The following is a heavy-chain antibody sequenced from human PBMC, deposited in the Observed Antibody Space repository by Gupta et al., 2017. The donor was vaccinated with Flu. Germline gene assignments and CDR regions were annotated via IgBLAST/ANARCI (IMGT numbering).Heavy chain of an antibody. D-gene: IGHD3-3*01. Sequence: WVRRAPWGWLTWVAAITSSGFNTYYADSVTGRFTISRDNSKDTLYLQMDSLSAEDTAIYFCAKYDSSALIDYWGQGTLLTVSS. CDR3: AKYDSSALIDY. V-gene: IGHV3-23*01. CDR2: ITSSGFNT. J-gene: IGHJ4*02.